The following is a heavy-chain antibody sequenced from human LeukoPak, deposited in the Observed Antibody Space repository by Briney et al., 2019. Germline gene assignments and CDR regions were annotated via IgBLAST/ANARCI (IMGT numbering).Heavy chain of an antibody. V-gene: IGHV4-59*01. CDR3: ARDGFGYTL. J-gene: IGHJ3*01. CDR1: GGSISSYY. D-gene: IGHD1-1*01. CDR2: IYYSGST. Sequence: SETLSLTCTVSGGSISSYYWSWIRQPPGKGLEWIGYIYYSGSTNYNPSLKSRATISVDTSKNQFSLKLSSVTAADTAVYYCARDGFGYTLWGQGTMVTVSS.